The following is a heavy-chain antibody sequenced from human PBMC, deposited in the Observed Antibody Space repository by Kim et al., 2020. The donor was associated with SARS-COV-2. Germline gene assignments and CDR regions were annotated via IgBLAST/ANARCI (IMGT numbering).Heavy chain of an antibody. J-gene: IGHJ2*01. CDR3: ARDRYYYGSGTYRGFRYFDL. V-gene: IGHV1-3*01. Sequence: ASVKVSCKASGYTFTSYAMHWVRQAPGQRLEWMGWINAGNGNTKYSQKFQGRVTITRDTSASTAYMELSSLRSEDTAVYYCARDRYYYGSGTYRGFRYFDLWGRGTLVTVSS. D-gene: IGHD3-10*01. CDR2: INAGNGNT. CDR1: GYTFTSYA.